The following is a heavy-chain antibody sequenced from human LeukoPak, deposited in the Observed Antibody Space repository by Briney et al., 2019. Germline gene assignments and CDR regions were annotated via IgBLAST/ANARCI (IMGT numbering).Heavy chain of an antibody. CDR1: GFTFTDYA. V-gene: IGHV3-30*04. D-gene: IGHD4/OR15-4a*01. CDR2: ISSDGNTK. J-gene: IGHJ4*02. Sequence: PGGSLRLSCVGSGFTFTDYAIHWLRQAPGKGMESVAFISSDGNTKFYVDSVKGRITISRDNFRNTLSLEVSTLRPEDTALYYCVRDLTYGARFDHWGQGTQVTVSS. CDR3: VRDLTYGARFDH.